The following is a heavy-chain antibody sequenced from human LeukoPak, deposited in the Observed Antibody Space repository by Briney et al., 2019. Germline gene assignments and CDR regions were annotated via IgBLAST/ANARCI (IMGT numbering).Heavy chain of an antibody. CDR3: AKQDRGTGIAAGLDY. Sequence: SETRSPTSTVSGAFISSYYWSRIPQPPGKAPEWIGYISYSGGTNYNPSLKSRVTISVDMSKNHFSLRLSSVTAADTAVYYCAKQDRGTGIAAGLDYWGQGTLVTVSS. J-gene: IGHJ4*02. D-gene: IGHD6-13*01. V-gene: IGHV4-59*08. CDR1: GAFISSYY. CDR2: ISYSGGT.